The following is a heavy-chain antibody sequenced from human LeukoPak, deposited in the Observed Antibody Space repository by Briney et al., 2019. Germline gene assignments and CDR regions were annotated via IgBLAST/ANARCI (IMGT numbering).Heavy chain of an antibody. Sequence: GASVKVSCKASGGTFSSYAISWVRQAPGQGLEWMGRIIPIFGTANYAQKFQGRVTITADKSTSTAYMELSSLRSEDTAVYYCARDAYDFWSGYYSGGVPLNWFDPWGQGTLVTVSS. CDR1: GGTFSSYA. CDR2: IIPIFGTA. V-gene: IGHV1-69*06. CDR3: ARDAYDFWSGYYSGGVPLNWFDP. J-gene: IGHJ5*02. D-gene: IGHD3-3*01.